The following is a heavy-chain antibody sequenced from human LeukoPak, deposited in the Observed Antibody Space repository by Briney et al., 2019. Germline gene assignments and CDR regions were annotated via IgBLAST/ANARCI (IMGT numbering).Heavy chain of an antibody. CDR1: GFTVGTNS. D-gene: IGHD3-10*01. J-gene: IGHJ4*02. V-gene: IGHV3-66*01. Sequence: PGGSLRLSCAASGFTVGTNSMSWVRQSPGKGLEWVSVIYSGGSTYYADSVNGRFTVSRDNAKNTLYLQMSSLRAEDTAMYFCARVGGRGSIGGDCWGQGTLVTVSS. CDR3: ARVGGRGSIGGDC. CDR2: IYSGGST.